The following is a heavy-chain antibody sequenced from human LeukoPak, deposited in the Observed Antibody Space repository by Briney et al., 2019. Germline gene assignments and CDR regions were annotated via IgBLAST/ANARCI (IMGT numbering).Heavy chain of an antibody. V-gene: IGHV4-34*01. CDR2: INHSGST. D-gene: IGHD1-14*01. Sequence: PSETLSLTCAVYGGSFSGYYWSWIRQPPGKGLEWIGEINHSGSTNYNPSLKSRVTISVDTSKNQFSLKLSSVTAADTAVYHCARLRAGNRRYYFDYWGQGTLVTVSS. CDR3: ARLRAGNRRYYFDY. J-gene: IGHJ4*02. CDR1: GGSFSGYY.